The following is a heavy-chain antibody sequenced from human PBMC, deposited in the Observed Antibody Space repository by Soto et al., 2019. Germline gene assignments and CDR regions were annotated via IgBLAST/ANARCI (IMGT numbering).Heavy chain of an antibody. CDR2: ISYDGSNK. CDR1: GFTFSSYA. D-gene: IGHD5-18*01. J-gene: IGHJ6*02. Sequence: PGGSLRLSCAASGFTFSSYAMHWVRQAPGKGLEWVAVISYDGSNKYYADSVKGRFTISRDNSKNTLYLQMNSLRAEDTAVYYCARDTGPNGYNYYYFGMDVWGQGTTV. CDR3: ARDTGPNGYNYYYFGMDV. V-gene: IGHV3-30-3*01.